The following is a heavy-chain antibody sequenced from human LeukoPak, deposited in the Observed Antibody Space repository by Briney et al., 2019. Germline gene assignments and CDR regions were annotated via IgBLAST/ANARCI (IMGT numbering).Heavy chain of an antibody. CDR1: GGSISSSNW. CDR3: AREFATSGPGPD. V-gene: IGHV4-4*02. CDR2: IYYSGTT. Sequence: SETLSLTCAVSGGSISSSNWWSWVRQPPGKGLEWIGSIYYSGTTYYNPSLKSRVTISVDTSKNQFSLKLSSVTAADTAVYYCAREFATSGPGPDWGQGTLVTVSS. J-gene: IGHJ4*02. D-gene: IGHD3-10*01.